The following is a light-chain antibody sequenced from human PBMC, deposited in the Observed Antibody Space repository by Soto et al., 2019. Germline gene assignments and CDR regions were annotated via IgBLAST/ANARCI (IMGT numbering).Light chain of an antibody. CDR1: SSDVGSYNL. CDR3: CSYAYSSTFWV. CDR2: EGS. Sequence: QSALTQPASVSGSPGQSITISCTGTSSDVGSYNLVSWYQQHPGKAPKLMIYEGSKRPSGVSNRFSGSKSGNTGSLTISGLQAEDEAAYYCCSYAYSSTFWVFGGGTKLTVL. V-gene: IGLV2-23*03. J-gene: IGLJ3*02.